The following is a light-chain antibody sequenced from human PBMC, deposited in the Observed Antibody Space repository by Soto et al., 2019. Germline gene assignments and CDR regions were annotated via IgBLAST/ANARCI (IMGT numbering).Light chain of an antibody. J-gene: IGLJ2*01. V-gene: IGLV1-40*01. CDR3: QSYDSSLSAVV. Sequence: QSVLTQPPSVYGAPGQRVTISCTGSSSNIGAGYDVHWYQQLPGTAPKLLIHVNTNRPSGVPDRFSGSKSGTSASLAITGLQAEDEADYYCQSYDSSLSAVVIGGGTKVTVL. CDR2: VNT. CDR1: SSNIGAGYD.